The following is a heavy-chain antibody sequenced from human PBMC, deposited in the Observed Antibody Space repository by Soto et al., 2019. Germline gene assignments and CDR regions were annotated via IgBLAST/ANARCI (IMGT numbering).Heavy chain of an antibody. CDR2: ISGSGGST. D-gene: IGHD3-22*01. J-gene: IGHJ6*02. CDR1: GFTFSSYS. Sequence: GGSLRLSCAASGFTFSSYSMSWVRQAPGKGLEWVSAISGSGGSTYYADSVKGRFTISRDNSKNTLYLQMNSLRAEDTAVYYCAKDLLMADYYDSSGSKAPYYYYGMDVWGQGTTVTVSS. V-gene: IGHV3-23*01. CDR3: AKDLLMADYYDSSGSKAPYYYYGMDV.